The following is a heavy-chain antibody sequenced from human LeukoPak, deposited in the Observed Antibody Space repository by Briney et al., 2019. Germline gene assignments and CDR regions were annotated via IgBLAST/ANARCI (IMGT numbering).Heavy chain of an antibody. CDR3: ARRGGAAMVAPFDY. CDR1: GFTFSSYW. V-gene: IGHV3-74*01. D-gene: IGHD5-18*01. J-gene: IGHJ4*02. Sequence: GGSLRLSCAASGFTFSSYWMHWVRQAPGKGLVWVSRINSDGSSTSYADSVKGRFTISRDNAKNTLYLQMNSLRAEDTAVYYCARRGGAAMVAPFDYWGQGTLVTVSS. CDR2: INSDGSST.